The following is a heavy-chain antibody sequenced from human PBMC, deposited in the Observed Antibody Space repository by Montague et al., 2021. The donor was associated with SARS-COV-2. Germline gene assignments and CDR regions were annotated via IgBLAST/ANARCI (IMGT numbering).Heavy chain of an antibody. CDR2: IYPGDSDT. CDR1: GYSFTSYW. V-gene: IGHV5-51*07. CDR3: ARVTDYYYDPSVYWDAFDI. Sequence: QSGAEVKEPGESLKISCKGSGYSFTSYWIGWVHQMPGKGLEWMGIIYPGDSDTRYSPSFQGQVTISADKSISTAYLQWSSLKASDTAIYYCARVTDYYYDPSVYWDAFDIWGQGTMVTVSS. J-gene: IGHJ3*02. D-gene: IGHD3-22*01.